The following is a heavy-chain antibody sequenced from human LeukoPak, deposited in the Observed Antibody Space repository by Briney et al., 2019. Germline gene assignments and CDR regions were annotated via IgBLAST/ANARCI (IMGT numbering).Heavy chain of an antibody. V-gene: IGHV1-69*01. D-gene: IGHD3-3*01. J-gene: IGHJ4*02. CDR1: GGTFSSYA. Sequence: SVKVSCKASGGTFSSYAISWVRQAPGQGLEWMGGIIPIFGTANYAQKFQGRVTITADESTSTSYMELSSLRSEDTAVYYCAGCPGGYYDFWSGQDAGDYWGQGTLVTVSS. CDR3: AGCPGGYYDFWSGQDAGDY. CDR2: IIPIFGTA.